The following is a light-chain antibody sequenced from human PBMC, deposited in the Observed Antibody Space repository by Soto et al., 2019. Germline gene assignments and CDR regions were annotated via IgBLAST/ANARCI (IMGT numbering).Light chain of an antibody. CDR3: QKYSSVPV. CDR1: QGIRNY. CDR2: AAS. V-gene: IGKV1-27*01. J-gene: IGKJ3*01. Sequence: DIQMTQSPTSLSASVGDRVTITCRASQGIRNYVAWYQQIPGKAPKLLIYAASTLQSGVPSRFSGSGSGTDFTLTINGLQPEDVATYSCQKYSSVPVFGPGTXXXI.